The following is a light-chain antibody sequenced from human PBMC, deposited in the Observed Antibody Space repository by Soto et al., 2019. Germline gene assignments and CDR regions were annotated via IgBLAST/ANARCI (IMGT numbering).Light chain of an antibody. J-gene: IGKJ1*01. CDR3: QQYNDWPRT. Sequence: EIVMTQSPATLSVSPGERATLSCRASQSVSSNFAWYQQKPGQAPRLLMYGASTRATGLPARFSGSGSGTEFTLTISSLQSEDFAVYYCQQYNDWPRTFGQGTKVERK. V-gene: IGKV3D-15*01. CDR1: QSVSSN. CDR2: GAS.